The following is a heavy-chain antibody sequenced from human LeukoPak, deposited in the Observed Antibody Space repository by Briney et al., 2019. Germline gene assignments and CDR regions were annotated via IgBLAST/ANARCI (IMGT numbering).Heavy chain of an antibody. D-gene: IGHD6-13*01. CDR2: INPNSGGS. J-gene: IGHJ4*01. V-gene: IGHV1-2*02. Sequence: ASVKVSCKASGYTFTAYYVHWVRQAPGHGLEWMGWINPNSGGSNYSQSFQGRVTTTRDTSISTAYMELSRLRSDDTALYYCARDLVRMGTAAAGTGFDYWGQGTLVTVSS. CDR3: ARDLVRMGTAAAGTGFDY. CDR1: GYTFTAYY.